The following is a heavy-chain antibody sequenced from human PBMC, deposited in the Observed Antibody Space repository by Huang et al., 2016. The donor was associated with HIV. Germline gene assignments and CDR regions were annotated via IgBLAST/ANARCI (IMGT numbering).Heavy chain of an antibody. V-gene: IGHV3-48*01. CDR3: ARSSLGELRGAFDV. D-gene: IGHD4-17*01. CDR2: ISSGGSVI. CDR1: GFTFRTHS. J-gene: IGHJ3*01. Sequence: EVQLVESGGGLVQPGGSLTLSCSASGFTFRTHSMSWVRQAQGEGLEWISYISSGGSVIYYADSVKGRFTVSRDNAKNSLFLQLSSLRPDDTAAYFCARSSLGELRGAFDVWGQGAIVTVSS.